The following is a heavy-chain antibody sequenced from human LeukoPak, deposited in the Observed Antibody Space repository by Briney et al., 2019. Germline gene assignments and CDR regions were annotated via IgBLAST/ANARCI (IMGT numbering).Heavy chain of an antibody. J-gene: IGHJ4*02. D-gene: IGHD3-22*01. V-gene: IGHV3-23*01. CDR2: IGGSASST. CDR3: AKGYDSSGYYFDY. CDR1: GFTFXNYA. Sequence: SXXLSXAXXGFTFXNYAMSWVRQAPGKGLEWVSAIGGSASSTYYTDSVKGRFTISRDNSKNTLYLQMNSLRAEDTAVYYCAKGYDSSGYYFDYWGQGTLVTVSS.